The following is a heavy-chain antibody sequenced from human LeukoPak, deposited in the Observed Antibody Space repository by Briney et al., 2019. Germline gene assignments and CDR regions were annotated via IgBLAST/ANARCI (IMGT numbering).Heavy chain of an antibody. CDR2: IYPGDSDT. J-gene: IGHJ3*02. Sequence: GESPKISCKGSGYTFTSYWIGWVRQMPGKGLEWMGIIYPGDSDTRYSPSFQGQVTISADKSISTAYLQWSSLKASDTAMYYCARIKGGYCSSTSCSGGAFDIWGQGTMVTVSS. CDR1: GYTFTSYW. CDR3: ARIKGGYCSSTSCSGGAFDI. D-gene: IGHD2-2*01. V-gene: IGHV5-51*01.